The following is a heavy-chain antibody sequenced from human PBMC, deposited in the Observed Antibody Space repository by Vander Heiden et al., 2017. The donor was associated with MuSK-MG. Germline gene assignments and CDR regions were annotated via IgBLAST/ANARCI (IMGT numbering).Heavy chain of an antibody. Sequence: QAPLVQSGAEVKKPGASVKVSRKASGSTFTSYGISWVRQASGQGLEWMGWISAYNGNTNYAQKLQGRVTMTTDTSTSTAYMELRSLRSDDTAVYYCARAFSPYYDFWSGYYNWRDYYYYYYMDVWGKGTTVTVSS. CDR1: GSTFTSYG. CDR3: ARAFSPYYDFWSGYYNWRDYYYYYYMDV. J-gene: IGHJ6*03. V-gene: IGHV1-18*01. CDR2: ISAYNGNT. D-gene: IGHD3-3*01.